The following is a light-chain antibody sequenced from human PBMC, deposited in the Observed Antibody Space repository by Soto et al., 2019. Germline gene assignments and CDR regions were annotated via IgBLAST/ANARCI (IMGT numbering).Light chain of an antibody. J-gene: IGKJ1*01. Sequence: IVMVQSPATLSVSPGESVILSCRASQNIDTKLAWYRQRPGQAPRLLIYSASIRATGIPARFNGSGSGTEFTLTISGLQSEDFAVYYCQQYKEWRTFGQGTNVDI. V-gene: IGKV3-15*01. CDR1: QNIDTK. CDR2: SAS. CDR3: QQYKEWRT.